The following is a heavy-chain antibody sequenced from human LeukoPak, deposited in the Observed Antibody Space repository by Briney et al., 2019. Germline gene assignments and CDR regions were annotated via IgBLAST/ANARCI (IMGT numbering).Heavy chain of an antibody. D-gene: IGHD2/OR15-2a*01. Sequence: SETLSLTCAVYGGSFSGYYWSWIRQPPGKGLEWIGEINHSGSTNYNPSLKSRVTISVDTSKNQFSLKLSSVTAADTAVYYCASGNMVPFDYWGHGTLVTVSS. CDR2: INHSGST. V-gene: IGHV4-34*01. CDR3: ASGNMVPFDY. CDR1: GGSFSGYY. J-gene: IGHJ4*01.